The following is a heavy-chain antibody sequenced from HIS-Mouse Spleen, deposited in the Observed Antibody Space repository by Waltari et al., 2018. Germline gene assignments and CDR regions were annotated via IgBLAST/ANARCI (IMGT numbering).Heavy chain of an antibody. CDR2: IYHSGST. D-gene: IGHD6-13*01. CDR3: ARALEYSSSWYYYYYGMDV. J-gene: IGHJ6*02. Sequence: QVQLQESGPGLAKPSETLSLTPTAPGISIHSGYHVAWLRQPPGKGLQWIGRIYHSGSTYYNPSLKSRVTISVDTSKNQFSLKLSSVTAADTAVYYCARALEYSSSWYYYYYGMDVWGQGTTVTVSS. V-gene: IGHV4-38-2*02. CDR1: GISIHSGYH.